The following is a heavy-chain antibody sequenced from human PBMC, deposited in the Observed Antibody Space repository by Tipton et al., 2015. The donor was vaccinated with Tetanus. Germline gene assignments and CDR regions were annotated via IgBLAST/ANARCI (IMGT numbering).Heavy chain of an antibody. J-gene: IGHJ4*02. V-gene: IGHV4-39*01. CDR2: IYESGDT. CDR1: GGSIRGGTFY. CDR3: ARHQSGFFTPFDY. D-gene: IGHD3-3*01. Sequence: TLSLTRTVSGGSIRGGTFYWGWIRQPPGKGLEWIGSIYESGDTYYIPSLKSRVTISVDTSKNQFSLNLNSMAAADTGAYYCARHQSGFFTPFDYWGQGNLVTVSS.